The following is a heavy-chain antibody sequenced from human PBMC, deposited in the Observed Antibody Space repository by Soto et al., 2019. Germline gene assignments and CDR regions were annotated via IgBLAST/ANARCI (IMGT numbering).Heavy chain of an antibody. CDR1: GGSIRSGGYY. CDR2: IYYSGNT. J-gene: IGHJ6*02. V-gene: IGHV4-31*03. CDR3: ARDRLMATAGTARHYFGLDV. Sequence: SETLFLTCTVSGGSIRSGGYYWSWVRQNPRRGLEWIGNIYYSGNTYYNPSLKSRLTISVDTSKNQFSLNLSSVTAADTAVYYCARDRLMATAGTARHYFGLDVWGQGTTVTV. D-gene: IGHD5-18*01.